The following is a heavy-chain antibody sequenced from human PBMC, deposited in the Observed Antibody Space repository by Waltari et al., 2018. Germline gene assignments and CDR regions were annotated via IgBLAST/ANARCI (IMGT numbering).Heavy chain of an antibody. CDR1: GYSLTESA. CDR2: FEPEYGEA. D-gene: IGHD2-15*01. V-gene: IGHV1-24*01. Sequence: QVQLVQSGAEVTKPGASVKVSCRVSGYSLTESALHWVRQATGKGLEWLGGFEPEYGEAVYAQEYQGRVTSTEDTSKDTAYMELSSLTYEDTAVYYCTRDRVGYCSGGTCYSRWFDPGGQGTLVTVSS. J-gene: IGHJ5*02. CDR3: TRDRVGYCSGGTCYSRWFDP.